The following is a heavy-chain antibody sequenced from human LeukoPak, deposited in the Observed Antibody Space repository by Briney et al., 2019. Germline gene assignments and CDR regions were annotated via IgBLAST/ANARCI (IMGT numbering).Heavy chain of an antibody. D-gene: IGHD3-9*01. CDR1: GGSISTYY. CDR3: ARDLLGYEGPHDAFDI. J-gene: IGHJ3*02. V-gene: IGHV4-59*01. CDR2: IYYSGST. Sequence: PSETLSLTCTVSGGSISTYYWNWIRQPPGKGLEWIGYIYYSGSTNYNPSLKSRVTISVDTSKNQFSRKLSSVTAADTAVYYCARDLLGYEGPHDAFDIWGQGTMVTVSS.